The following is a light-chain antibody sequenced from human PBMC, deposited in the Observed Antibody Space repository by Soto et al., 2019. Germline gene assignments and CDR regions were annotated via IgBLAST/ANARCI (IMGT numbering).Light chain of an antibody. CDR2: TAS. V-gene: IGKV1D-12*01. J-gene: IGKJ5*01. CDR3: QESSRFPVT. CDR1: QDISKW. Sequence: DIQMTQSPSTVSASVGDRVTITCRASQDISKWIAWYQQKPGRAPKLLIHTASTIQREVPSRFSVSGSGTHFTLTISILQPEDFATSHCQESSRFPVTSGLGTRLNI.